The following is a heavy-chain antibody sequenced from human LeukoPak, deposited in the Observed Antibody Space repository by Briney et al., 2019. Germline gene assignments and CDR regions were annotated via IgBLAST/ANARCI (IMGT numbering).Heavy chain of an antibody. Sequence: GGSPRLSCAASGFTFSSYSMNWVRQAPGKGLEWVSSISSSSSYIYYADSVKGRFTISRDNAKNSLYLQMNSLRAEDTAVYYCARADTAMVGFDYWGQGTLVTVSS. CDR1: GFTFSSYS. V-gene: IGHV3-21*01. CDR2: ISSSSSYI. CDR3: ARADTAMVGFDY. J-gene: IGHJ4*02. D-gene: IGHD5-18*01.